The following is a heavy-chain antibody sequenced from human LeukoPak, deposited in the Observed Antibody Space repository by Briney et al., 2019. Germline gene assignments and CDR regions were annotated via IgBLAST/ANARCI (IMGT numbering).Heavy chain of an antibody. J-gene: IGHJ4*02. CDR3: ARAITNIAVGDY. Sequence: GGSLRLSCAASGFTVSNNYMSWVRQAPGKGLEWVSIIYSSDRTYYGDSVQGRFTISRDSSRNTLYLQMDSLRAEDTAVYYCARAITNIAVGDYWGQGTLVTVSS. D-gene: IGHD2-15*01. CDR2: IYSSDRT. CDR1: GFTVSNNY. V-gene: IGHV3-53*01.